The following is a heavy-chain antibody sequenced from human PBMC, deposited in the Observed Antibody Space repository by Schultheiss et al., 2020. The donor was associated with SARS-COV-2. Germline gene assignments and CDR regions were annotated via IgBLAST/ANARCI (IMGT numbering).Heavy chain of an antibody. D-gene: IGHD1-26*01. CDR2: ISSSSRYT. V-gene: IGHV3-23*01. J-gene: IGHJ4*02. CDR1: GFTFSSYA. CDR3: AKDRWELLGNFDY. Sequence: GSLRLSCAASGFTFSSYAMSWIRQAPGKGLEWVSYISSSSRYTNFADSVKGRFTISRDNSKNTLYLQMNSLRAEDTAVYYCAKDRWELLGNFDYWGQGTLVTVSS.